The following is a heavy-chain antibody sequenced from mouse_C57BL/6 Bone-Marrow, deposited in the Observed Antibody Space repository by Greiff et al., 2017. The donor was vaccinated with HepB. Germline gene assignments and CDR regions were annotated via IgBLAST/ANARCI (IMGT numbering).Heavy chain of an antibody. CDR3: TEDYGSSPFAY. V-gene: IGHV6-3*01. CDR1: GFTFSNYW. J-gene: IGHJ3*01. D-gene: IGHD1-1*01. CDR2: IRLKSDNYAT. Sequence: EVKLMESGGGLVQPGGSMKLSCVASGFTFSNYWMNWVRQSPEKGLEWVAQIRLKSDNYATHYAESVKGRFTISRDDSKSSVYLQMNNLRAEDTGIYYCTEDYGSSPFAYWGQGTLVTVSA.